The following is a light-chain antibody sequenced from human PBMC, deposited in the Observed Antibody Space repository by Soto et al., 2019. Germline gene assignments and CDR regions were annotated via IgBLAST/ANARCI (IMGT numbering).Light chain of an antibody. V-gene: IGLV2-23*01. J-gene: IGLJ3*02. Sequence: QSALTQPASVSGSPGQSITISCTGTSSDVGNYNLVSWYQQHPGKAPKLMIYEGSKRPSGVSNRFSGSKSGNTASLTISGLQAEDEADYYCCSYAGTRVFGGGTKVTVL. CDR1: SSDVGNYNL. CDR3: CSYAGTRV. CDR2: EGS.